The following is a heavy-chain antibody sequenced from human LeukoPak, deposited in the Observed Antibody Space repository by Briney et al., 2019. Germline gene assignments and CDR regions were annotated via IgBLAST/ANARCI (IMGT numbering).Heavy chain of an antibody. V-gene: IGHV3-23*01. CDR1: GFTFSSYA. Sequence: GGSLRLSCAASGFTFSSYAMSWVRQAPGKGLEWVSAISGSGGSTYYADSVKGRFTISRGNSKNTLYLQMNSLRAEDTAVYYCAKSRKMGYFQHWGQGTLVTVSS. CDR2: ISGSGGST. D-gene: IGHD5-24*01. J-gene: IGHJ1*01. CDR3: AKSRKMGYFQH.